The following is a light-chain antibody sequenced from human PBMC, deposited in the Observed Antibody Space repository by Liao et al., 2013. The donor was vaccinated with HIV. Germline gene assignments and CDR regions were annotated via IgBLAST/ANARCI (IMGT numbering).Light chain of an antibody. CDR1: SIGSKS. Sequence: SYVLTQSPSASVAPGKTASITCGGDSIGSKSVNWYQLRPGQAPVLVIYYDSDRPSGIPERFSGSNSGNTATLTISRVEAGDEADYYCQVWESSTDWVFGGGTKLTVL. CDR3: QVWESSTDWV. V-gene: IGLV3-21*01. CDR2: YDS. J-gene: IGLJ3*02.